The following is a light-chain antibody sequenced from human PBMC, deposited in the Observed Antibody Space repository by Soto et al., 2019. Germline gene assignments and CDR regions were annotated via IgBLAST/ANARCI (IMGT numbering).Light chain of an antibody. CDR1: QSVSSSY. CDR3: QQYYTSPRT. V-gene: IGKV3-20*01. CDR2: GAS. Sequence: EVVLTQSPGTLSLSPGEGATLSCRASQSVSSSYLAWFRQKPGQASRLLIYGASSRATGIPDRFNGSGSGTDFTLTISRLEAEDFAVYYCQQYYTSPRTFGKGTKVDMK. J-gene: IGKJ1*01.